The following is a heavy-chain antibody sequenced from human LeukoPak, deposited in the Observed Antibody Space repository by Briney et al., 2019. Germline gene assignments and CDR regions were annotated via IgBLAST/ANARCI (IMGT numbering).Heavy chain of an antibody. CDR3: VKDLTATTSA. J-gene: IGHJ4*02. CDR2: ISSSGGTI. D-gene: IGHD1-7*01. Sequence: GGSLRLSCSASGFTFSSYVMHWVRQAPGKGLEYVSGISSSGGTIYYADSVKGRFSISRDNPKNTLDLQMSSLRAEDTAVYYCVKDLTATTSAWGQGTLVTVSS. CDR1: GFTFSSYV. V-gene: IGHV3-64D*09.